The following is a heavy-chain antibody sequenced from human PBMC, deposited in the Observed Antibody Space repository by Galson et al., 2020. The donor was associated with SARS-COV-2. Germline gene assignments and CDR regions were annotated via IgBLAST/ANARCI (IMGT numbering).Heavy chain of an antibody. D-gene: IGHD3-3*01. Sequence: GGSLRLSCAASGFTFSGSAMHWVRQASGKGLEWVGRIRSKANSYATAYAASVKGRFTISRDDSKNTAYLQMNSLKTEDTAVYYCTRLGVMALLGRYYYYGMDVWGQGTTVTVSS. J-gene: IGHJ6*02. CDR3: TRLGVMALLGRYYYYGMDV. CDR1: GFTFSGSA. V-gene: IGHV3-73*01. CDR2: IRSKANSYAT.